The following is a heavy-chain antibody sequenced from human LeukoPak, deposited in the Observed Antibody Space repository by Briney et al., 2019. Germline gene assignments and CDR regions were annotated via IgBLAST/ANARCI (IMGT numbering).Heavy chain of an antibody. V-gene: IGHV3-9*01. CDR3: AKAGNLGYCSSTSCYANLNFDY. D-gene: IGHD2-2*01. CDR2: ISWNSGSI. CDR1: GFTFDDYA. Sequence: PGRSLRLSCAASGFTFDDYAMHWVRQAPGKGLEWVSGISWNSGSIGYADSVKGRFTISRDNAKNSLYLQMNSLRAEDTALYYCAKAGNLGYCSSTSCYANLNFDYWGQGTLVTVSS. J-gene: IGHJ4*02.